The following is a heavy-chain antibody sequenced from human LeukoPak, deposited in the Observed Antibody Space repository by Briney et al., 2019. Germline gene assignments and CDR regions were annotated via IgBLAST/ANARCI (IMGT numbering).Heavy chain of an antibody. CDR2: IYYSGST. CDR1: GGSISSGGYY. D-gene: IGHD6-19*01. J-gene: IGHJ4*02. V-gene: IGHV4-31*03. Sequence: SETLSLTCTVSGGSISSGGYYWSWIRQHPGEGLEWIGYIYYSGSTYYNPSLKSRVTISVDTSKNQFSLKLSSVTAADTAVYYCARGREQWPTYYFDYWGQGTLVTVSS. CDR3: ARGREQWPTYYFDY.